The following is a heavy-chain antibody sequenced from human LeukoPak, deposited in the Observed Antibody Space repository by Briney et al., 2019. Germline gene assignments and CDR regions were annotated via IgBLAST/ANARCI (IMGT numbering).Heavy chain of an antibody. CDR1: GYTFICFY. D-gene: IGHD5-12*01. V-gene: IGHV1-2*02. J-gene: IGHJ6*03. CDR3: AKDRYGDYEAPFHYYMDA. CDR2: INPNSGVT. Sequence: ASVKVSCKASGYTFICFYIHWVRQAPGQGLEWMGWINPNSGVTNYAQKLQGRVTITRDTSIDTAYMQLSRLRSDDTAVYYCAKDRYGDYEAPFHYYMDAWGRGTTVTVSS.